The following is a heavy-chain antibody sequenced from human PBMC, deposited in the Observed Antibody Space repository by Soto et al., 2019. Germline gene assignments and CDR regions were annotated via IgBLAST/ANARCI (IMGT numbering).Heavy chain of an antibody. J-gene: IGHJ6*02. CDR2: ISYDGSNK. CDR3: ARERPSSYYYYGMDV. CDR1: GFTFSSYA. V-gene: IGHV3-30-3*01. Sequence: GGSLRLSCAASGFTFSSYAMHWVRQAPGKGLEWVAVISYDGSNKYYADSVKGRFTISRDNSKNTLYLQMNSLRAEDTAVYYCARERPSSYYYYGMDVWGQGTTVTVSS.